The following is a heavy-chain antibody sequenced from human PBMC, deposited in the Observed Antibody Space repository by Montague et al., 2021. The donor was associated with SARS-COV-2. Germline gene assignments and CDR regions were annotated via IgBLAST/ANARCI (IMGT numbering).Heavy chain of an antibody. CDR1: GASTNSNSYY. V-gene: IGHV4-39*01. J-gene: IGHJ4*02. CDR2: FYYIGXT. CDR3: ARIVGDCSSDSCYAVR. D-gene: IGHD2-2*01. Sequence: SETLSLTCAVSGASTNSNSYYWGWIRQPPGKGLDWISSFYYIGXTXYTXXXKXRVTISGDTSKNQFSLKLTSVTAADTAVYYCARIVGDCSSDSCYAVRWGQGTVVTVSS.